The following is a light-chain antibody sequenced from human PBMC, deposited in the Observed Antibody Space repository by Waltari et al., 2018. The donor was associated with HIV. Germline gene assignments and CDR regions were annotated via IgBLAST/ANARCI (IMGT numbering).Light chain of an antibody. CDR3: QQRHNWPPLT. CDR1: QSVSSY. J-gene: IGKJ4*01. Sequence: EIVLTQSPATLPLSPGERATLPCRASQSVSSYLAWYQQKPGQAPRLLIYDSTHRATGIPARFSGSGSTTDFTLTISSLEPEDFGVYYCQQRHNWPPLTFGGGTKVEIK. V-gene: IGKV3-11*01. CDR2: DST.